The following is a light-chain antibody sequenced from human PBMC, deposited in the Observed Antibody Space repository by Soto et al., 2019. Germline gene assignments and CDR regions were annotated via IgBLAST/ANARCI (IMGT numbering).Light chain of an antibody. V-gene: IGLV1-40*01. CDR1: SSNIGAGYD. Sequence: QSVRTQPPSVSGAPGQRVTISCTGSSSNIGAGYDVHWYQQVPGTAPKLLIYGNINRPSGVPDRFSGSKSGTSASLAITGLQADDEADYYCQSYDSSLTVVFGGGTKVTVL. CDR3: QSYDSSLTVV. CDR2: GNI. J-gene: IGLJ2*01.